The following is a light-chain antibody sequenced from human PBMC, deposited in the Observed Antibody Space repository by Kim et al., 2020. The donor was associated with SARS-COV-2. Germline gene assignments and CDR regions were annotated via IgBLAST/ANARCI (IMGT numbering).Light chain of an antibody. Sequence: PGKTARITCGGNNIGSKSVHWYQQKPGQAPVLVIYYDSDRPSGIPERFSGSNSGNTATLTISRVEAGDDADYYCQVWDSSSDHPVFGGGTQLT. J-gene: IGLJ2*01. CDR1: NIGSKS. CDR2: YDS. V-gene: IGLV3-21*04. CDR3: QVWDSSSDHPV.